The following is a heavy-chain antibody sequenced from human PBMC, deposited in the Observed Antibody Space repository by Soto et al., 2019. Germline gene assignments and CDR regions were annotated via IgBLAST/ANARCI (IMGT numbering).Heavy chain of an antibody. D-gene: IGHD1-26*01. V-gene: IGHV3-21*01. CDR2: ISSSSNYI. CDR3: ARDLVGATI. J-gene: IGHJ4*02. CDR1: GFTFSSYS. Sequence: EVQLVESGGGLVKPGGSLRLSCAASGFTFSSYSMNWVRQAPGKGLEWVSSISSSSNYIYYADSMKGRFTISRDNAKKSLYLQMNSLRAEDTGVYYCARDLVGATIWGQGTLVTVSS.